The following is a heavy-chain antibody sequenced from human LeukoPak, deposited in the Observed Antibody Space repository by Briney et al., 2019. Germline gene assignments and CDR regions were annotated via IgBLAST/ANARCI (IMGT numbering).Heavy chain of an antibody. Sequence: GGSLRLSCAASGFIFSNFWRYWVRHVPGKGLMWVARINSDGNTINYGDSVRGRFTISRDNAKKTLYLQVNSLRVEDTALYYCARGQSYMDVWGKGTTVTVSS. CDR1: GFIFSNFW. CDR2: INSDGNTI. J-gene: IGHJ6*03. V-gene: IGHV3-74*01. CDR3: ARGQSYMDV.